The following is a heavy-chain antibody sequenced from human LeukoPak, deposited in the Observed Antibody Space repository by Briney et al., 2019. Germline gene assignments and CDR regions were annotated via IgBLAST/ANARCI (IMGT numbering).Heavy chain of an antibody. CDR2: ISSSSSYI. V-gene: IGHV3-21*01. CDR1: GFTFSSYS. J-gene: IGHJ3*02. Sequence: GGSLRLSCAASGFTFSSYSMNWVRQAPGKGLEWVSSISSSSSYIYYADSVKGRFTISRDNAKNSLYLQMNSLRAGDTAVYYCARDRGYSGYDAFDIWGQGTMVTVSS. CDR3: ARDRGYSGYDAFDI. D-gene: IGHD5-12*01.